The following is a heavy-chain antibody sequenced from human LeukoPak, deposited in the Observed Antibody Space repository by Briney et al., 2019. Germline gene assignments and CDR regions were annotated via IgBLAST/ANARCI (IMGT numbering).Heavy chain of an antibody. V-gene: IGHV3-13*01. CDR3: ARAVGYYDFWSGHAMEYYFDY. CDR2: IGTAGDT. CDR1: GFTFSSYD. D-gene: IGHD3-3*01. Sequence: GGSLRLSCAASGFTFSSYDMHWVRQATGKGLEWVSAIGTAGDTYYPGSVKGRFTISGENAQNSLYLQMNSLRAGDTAVYYCARAVGYYDFWSGHAMEYYFDYWGQGTLVTVSS. J-gene: IGHJ4*02.